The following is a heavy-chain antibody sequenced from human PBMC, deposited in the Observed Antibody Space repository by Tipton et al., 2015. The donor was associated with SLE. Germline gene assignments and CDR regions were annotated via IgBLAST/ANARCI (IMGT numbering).Heavy chain of an antibody. CDR1: GGTFSSYA. V-gene: IGHV1-69*13. J-gene: IGHJ3*02. CDR2: IIPIFGTA. D-gene: IGHD6-13*01. Sequence: QSGAEVKKPGASVKVSCKASGGTFSSYAISWVRQAPGQGLEWMGGIIPIFGTANYAQKFQGRVTITADESTSTAYMELSSLRSEDTAVYYCARDGQQLVQGAFDIWGQGTMVTVSS. CDR3: ARDGQQLVQGAFDI.